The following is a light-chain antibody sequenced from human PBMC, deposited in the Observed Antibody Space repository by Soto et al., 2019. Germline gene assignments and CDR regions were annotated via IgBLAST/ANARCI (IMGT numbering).Light chain of an antibody. J-gene: IGLJ1*01. Sequence: CSGTSSDVGGYNFVSWYQQHPGKAPKVIIYEVTKRPSGVPDRFSGSKSGNTASLTVSGLQAEDEAHYYCSSYAGSNNRYVFGTGTKLTVL. CDR3: SSYAGSNNRYV. V-gene: IGLV2-8*01. CDR1: SSDVGGYNF. CDR2: EVT.